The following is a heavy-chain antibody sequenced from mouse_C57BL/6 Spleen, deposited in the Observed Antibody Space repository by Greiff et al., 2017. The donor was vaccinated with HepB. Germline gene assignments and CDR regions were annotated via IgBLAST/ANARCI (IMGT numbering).Heavy chain of an antibody. CDR1: GFTFSDYY. CDR3: ARGWDYYGSSPYYFDY. CDR2: INYDGSST. J-gene: IGHJ2*01. Sequence: EVMLVESEGGLVQPGSSMKLSCTASGFTFSDYYMAWVRQVPEKGLEWVANINYDGSSTYYLDSLKSRFIISRDNAKNILYLQMSSLKSEDTATYYCARGWDYYGSSPYYFDYWGQGTTLTVSS. V-gene: IGHV5-16*01. D-gene: IGHD1-1*01.